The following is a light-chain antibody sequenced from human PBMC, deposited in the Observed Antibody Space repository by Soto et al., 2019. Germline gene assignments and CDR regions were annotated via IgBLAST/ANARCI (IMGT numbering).Light chain of an antibody. CDR1: SSDVGGHKY. CDR3: SSYTSSSSLV. J-gene: IGLJ2*01. CDR2: EVS. Sequence: QSALTQPVSVSGSPGQSITISCTGTSSDVGGHKYVSWYQHHPGKAPKLMIYEVSNRPSGVSDRFSGSKSGNTASLTISGLQAEDEADYYCSSYTSSSSLVFGGGTQLTVL. V-gene: IGLV2-14*01.